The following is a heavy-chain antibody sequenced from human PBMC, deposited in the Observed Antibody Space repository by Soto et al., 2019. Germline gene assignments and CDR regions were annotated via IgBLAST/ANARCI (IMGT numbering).Heavy chain of an antibody. Sequence: QVQLVESGGGVVQPGRSLRLSCAASGFIFSSYGMHWVRQAPGKGLEWVAVISYEGSHTYYADSVKGRFTITRDNCQNTLYLQMNSLRPEDTDVYYCAKEVHCGGGSCSWSEGFDYWGQGTLLTVSS. V-gene: IGHV3-30*18. D-gene: IGHD2-15*01. J-gene: IGHJ4*02. CDR1: GFIFSSYG. CDR3: AKEVHCGGGSCSWSEGFDY. CDR2: ISYEGSHT.